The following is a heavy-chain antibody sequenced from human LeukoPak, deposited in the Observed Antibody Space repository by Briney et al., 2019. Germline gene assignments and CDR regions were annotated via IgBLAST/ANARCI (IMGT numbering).Heavy chain of an antibody. J-gene: IGHJ5*02. Sequence: GGSLRLSCAASGFTFSSYSMNWVRQAPGKGLEWVSSISSSSSYIYYADSVKGRFTISRDNAKNSLYLQMNSLRAEDTAVYYCARDRPHNWFDPWGQGTLVTVSS. CDR2: ISSSSSYI. CDR3: ARDRPHNWFDP. CDR1: GFTFSSYS. V-gene: IGHV3-21*01. D-gene: IGHD1-14*01.